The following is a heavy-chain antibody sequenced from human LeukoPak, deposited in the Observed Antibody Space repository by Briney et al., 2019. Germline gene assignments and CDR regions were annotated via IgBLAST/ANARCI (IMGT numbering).Heavy chain of an antibody. D-gene: IGHD2-2*01. Sequence: ASVKVSCKVSGYTLTELSMHWVRQAPGKGLEWMGGLDPEDGETIYAQKFQGRVTMTEDTSTDTAYMELSSLRSEDTAVYYCATSGFADGVVVPAAMWNNWFDPWGQGTLVTVSS. CDR2: LDPEDGET. J-gene: IGHJ5*02. V-gene: IGHV1-24*01. CDR3: ATSGFADGVVVPAAMWNNWFDP. CDR1: GYTLTELS.